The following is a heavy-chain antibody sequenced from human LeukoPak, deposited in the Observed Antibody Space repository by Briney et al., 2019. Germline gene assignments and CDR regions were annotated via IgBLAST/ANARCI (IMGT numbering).Heavy chain of an antibody. CDR3: ARSYSDYDYFNNWFDP. CDR1: GFSLSTSGVG. J-gene: IGHJ5*02. V-gene: IGHV2-5*01. Sequence: SGPTLVKPTQTLTLTCYFAGFSLSTSGVGVGWIRQPPGKALEWLALIYWNDDKRYSPSLKSRLTISKDTSKNQVVLTMTNMDPVDTATYYCARSYSDYDYFNNWFDPWGQGTLVTVSS. D-gene: IGHD5-12*01. CDR2: IYWNDDK.